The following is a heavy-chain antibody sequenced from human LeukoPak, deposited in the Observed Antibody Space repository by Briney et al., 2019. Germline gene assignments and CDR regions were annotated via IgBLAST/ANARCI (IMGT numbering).Heavy chain of an antibody. CDR3: AKGAAQLWFDGSWFDP. J-gene: IGHJ5*02. Sequence: GGFLRLSCAASGFTFSSYAMHWVRQAPGKGLEWVAVISYDGSNKYYADSVKGRFTISRDNSKNTLYLQMNSLRAEDTAVYYCAKGAAQLWFDGSWFDPWGQGTLVTVSS. CDR2: ISYDGSNK. D-gene: IGHD5-18*01. CDR1: GFTFSSYA. V-gene: IGHV3-30*04.